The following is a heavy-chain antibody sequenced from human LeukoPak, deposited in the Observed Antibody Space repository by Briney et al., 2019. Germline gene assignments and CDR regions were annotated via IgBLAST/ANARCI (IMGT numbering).Heavy chain of an antibody. CDR1: GGTFSSYA. V-gene: IGHV1-18*01. J-gene: IGHJ4*02. CDR3: ARKLGYCSGGSCYLCDY. D-gene: IGHD2-15*01. CDR2: ISAYNGNT. Sequence: ASVKVSCKASGGTFSSYAISWVRQAPGQGLEWMGWISAYNGNTSYAQKLQGRVTMTTDTSTSTAYMELRTLRSDDTAVYYCARKLGYCSGGSCYLCDYWGQGTLVTVSS.